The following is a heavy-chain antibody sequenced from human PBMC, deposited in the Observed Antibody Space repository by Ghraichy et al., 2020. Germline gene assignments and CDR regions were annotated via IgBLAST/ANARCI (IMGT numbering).Heavy chain of an antibody. J-gene: IGHJ4*02. Sequence: SETLSLTCTVSGGSISSYYWSWIRQPPGKGLEWIGGVFYGASANYSPSLKSRLLITLDRRENKLSLRLTSVAAADSAIYYCAGLRRTSDNYYGFEYWGQGSPVAVSS. CDR2: VFYGASA. CDR3: AGLRRTSDNYYGFEY. V-gene: IGHV4-59*08. D-gene: IGHD1-26*01. CDR1: GGSISSYY.